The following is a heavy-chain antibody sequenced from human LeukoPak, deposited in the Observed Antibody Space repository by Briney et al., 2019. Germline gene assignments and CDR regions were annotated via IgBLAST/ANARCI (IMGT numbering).Heavy chain of an antibody. Sequence: GGSLRLSCAASGFTFSSYSMNWVRQAPGKGLEWVSSISSSSSYIYYADSVKGRFTISRDNAKNSLYLQMNSLRAEDTAVYYCAGGLYCSSTCCYAVLDYWGQGTLVTVSS. D-gene: IGHD2-2*01. CDR3: AGGLYCSSTCCYAVLDY. V-gene: IGHV3-21*01. CDR1: GFTFSSYS. J-gene: IGHJ4*02. CDR2: ISSSSSYI.